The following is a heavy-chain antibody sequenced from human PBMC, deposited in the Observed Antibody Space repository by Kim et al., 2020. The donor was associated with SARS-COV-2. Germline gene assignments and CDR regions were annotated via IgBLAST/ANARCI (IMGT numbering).Heavy chain of an antibody. CDR1: GFTFSSYA. CDR2: ISGSGGST. Sequence: GGSLRLSFAASGFTFSSYAMSWVRQAPGKGLEWVSAISGSGGSTYYADSVKGRFTISRDNSKNTLYLQMNSLRAEDTAVYYCANLPSFRSVVPVDDYWGQGTLVTVSS. J-gene: IGHJ4*02. D-gene: IGHD2-2*01. V-gene: IGHV3-23*01. CDR3: ANLPSFRSVVPVDDY.